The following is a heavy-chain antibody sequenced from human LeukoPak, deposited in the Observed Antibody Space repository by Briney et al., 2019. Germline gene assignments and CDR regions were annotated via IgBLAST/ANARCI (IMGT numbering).Heavy chain of an antibody. CDR3: ARGSSSWFGGLYFDY. J-gene: IGHJ4*02. CDR2: ISSSSSTI. Sequence: PGGSLRLSCAASGFTFSSYSMNWVRQAPGKGLEWVSYISSSSSTIYYADSVKGRFTISRDNAKNSLYLQMNSLRAEDTAVYYCARGSSSWFGGLYFDYWGQGTLVTVSS. V-gene: IGHV3-48*01. D-gene: IGHD6-13*01. CDR1: GFTFSSYS.